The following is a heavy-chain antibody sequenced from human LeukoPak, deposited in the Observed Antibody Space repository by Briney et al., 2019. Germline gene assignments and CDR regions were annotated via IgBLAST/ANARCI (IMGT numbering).Heavy chain of an antibody. CDR2: IYHSGST. V-gene: IGHV4-38-2*02. D-gene: IGHD3-10*01. CDR1: GYSISSGYY. Sequence: PSETLSLTCTVSGYSISSGYYWGWIRQPPGKGLEWIGSIYHSGSTYYNPSLKSRVTISVDTSKNQFSLKLSSVTAADTAVYYCASSIPIYYHLGNLGGYYFDYWGQGTLVTVSS. CDR3: ASSIPIYYHLGNLGGYYFDY. J-gene: IGHJ4*02.